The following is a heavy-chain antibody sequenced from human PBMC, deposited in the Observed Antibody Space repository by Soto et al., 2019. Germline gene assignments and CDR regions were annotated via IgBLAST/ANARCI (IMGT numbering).Heavy chain of an antibody. V-gene: IGHV6-1*01. CDR1: GDTFSSNSAT. Sequence: PSQTLSLTCAISGDTFSSNSATWNWIRQSPSRGLEWRGRTYYRSKWYNDYAVSVKSRITINPDTSKNQSSLQLNSVPPEDTAVYYCARYYYDSSGYLDYWGQGTLVTVSS. CDR3: ARYYYDSSGYLDY. CDR2: TYYRSKWYN. J-gene: IGHJ4*02. D-gene: IGHD3-22*01.